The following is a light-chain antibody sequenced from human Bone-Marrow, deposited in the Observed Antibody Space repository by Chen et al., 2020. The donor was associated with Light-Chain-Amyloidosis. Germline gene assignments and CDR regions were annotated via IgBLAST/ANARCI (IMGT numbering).Light chain of an antibody. CDR3: QSADSSGTYEVI. V-gene: IGLV3-25*03. Sequence: DLTQQPSLSVSPGQTARISCSGDDLPTKYAYWYQQKPGKAPVLVIHRDTERPSGISERFSGSSSGTTATLTISGVQAEDEADYHCQSADSSGTYEVIFGGGTKLTVL. J-gene: IGLJ2*01. CDR2: RDT. CDR1: DLPTKY.